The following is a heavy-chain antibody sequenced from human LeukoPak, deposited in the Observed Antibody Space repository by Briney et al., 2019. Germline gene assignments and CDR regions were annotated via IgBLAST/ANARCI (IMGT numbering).Heavy chain of an antibody. V-gene: IGHV3-23*01. J-gene: IGHJ4*02. Sequence: PGGSLTLSCAASGFTFNSYAMIWLPQAPGEGREWVSAISYNRGRTFYADSGKGRFTISRDNSKHTLYLQINSHRAEDTGVYDCAKDMDRVSTTRPYFDYWGQGALVTVSS. CDR2: ISYNRGRT. CDR1: GFTFNSYA. CDR3: AKDMDRVSTTRPYFDY. D-gene: IGHD5/OR15-5a*01.